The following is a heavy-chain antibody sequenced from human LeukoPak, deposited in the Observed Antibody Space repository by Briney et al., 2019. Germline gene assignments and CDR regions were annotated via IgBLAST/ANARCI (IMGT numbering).Heavy chain of an antibody. CDR2: IYYGGST. J-gene: IGHJ4*02. CDR3: ARVEYSSSSYLDY. CDR1: GGSISSYY. V-gene: IGHV4-59*01. D-gene: IGHD6-6*01. Sequence: SETLSLTCTVSGGSISSYYWSWIRQPPGKGLEWIGYIYYGGSTNYNPSLKSRVTISVDTSKNQFSLKLSSVTAADTAVYYCARVEYSSSSYLDYWGQGTLVTVSS.